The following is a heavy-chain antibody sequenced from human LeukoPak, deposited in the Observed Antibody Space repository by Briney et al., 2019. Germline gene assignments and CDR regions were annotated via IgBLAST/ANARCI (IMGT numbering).Heavy chain of an antibody. V-gene: IGHV1-69*02. J-gene: IGHJ4*02. D-gene: IGHD5-12*01. Sequence: SEKVSCKDSGGTFSSYTISWVRQAPGQGLEWMGRIIPILGIANYAQKFQGRVTITADKSTSTAYMELSSLRSEDTAVYYCARRGSGYDLNLDYWGQGTLVTVSS. CDR1: GGTFSSYT. CDR2: IIPILGIA. CDR3: ARRGSGYDLNLDY.